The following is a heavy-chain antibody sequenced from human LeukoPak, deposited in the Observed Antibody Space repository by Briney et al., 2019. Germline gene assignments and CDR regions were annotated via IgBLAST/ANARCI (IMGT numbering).Heavy chain of an antibody. D-gene: IGHD2-15*01. Sequence: SVKVSCKASGGTFSSYAISWVRQAPGQGLEWMGGIIPIFGTANYAQKFQGRVTITADESTSTAYMELSSLRSEDTAVYYCARRGRTLRERAGNWFDPWGQGTLVTVSS. CDR1: GGTFSSYA. J-gene: IGHJ5*02. CDR2: IIPIFGTA. V-gene: IGHV1-69*13. CDR3: ARRGRTLRERAGNWFDP.